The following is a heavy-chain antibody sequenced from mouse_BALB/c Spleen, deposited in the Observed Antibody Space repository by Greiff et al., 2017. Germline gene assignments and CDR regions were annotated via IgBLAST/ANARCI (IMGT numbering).Heavy chain of an antibody. D-gene: IGHD2-3*01. CDR2: IWSGGST. J-gene: IGHJ4*01. CDR1: GFSLTSYG. CDR3: ARRGDGYYPMDY. Sequence: VHLVESGPGLVQPSQSLSITCTVSGFSLTSYGVHWVRQSPGKGLEWLGVIWSGGSTDYNAAFISRLSISKDNSKSQVFFKMNSLQANDTAIYYCARRGDGYYPMDYWGQGTSVTVSS. V-gene: IGHV2-2*02.